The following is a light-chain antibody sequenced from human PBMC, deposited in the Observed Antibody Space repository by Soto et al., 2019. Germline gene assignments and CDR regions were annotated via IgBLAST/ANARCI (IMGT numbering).Light chain of an antibody. Sequence: DIQMTQSPSTLSASVGDRVTITCRASRSISNWLAWYQQRPGIAPKLLIFDASILQSGVPSRFSGSGSGTEFTLSISRLQTDDFAPYYCQQYGSFSPITFGGGTKADIK. CDR3: QQYGSFSPIT. CDR1: RSISNW. V-gene: IGKV1-5*01. CDR2: DAS. J-gene: IGKJ4*01.